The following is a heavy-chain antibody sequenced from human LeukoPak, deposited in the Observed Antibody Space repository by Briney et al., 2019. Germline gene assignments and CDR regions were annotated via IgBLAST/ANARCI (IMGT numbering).Heavy chain of an antibody. CDR1: TFTLSSFS. CDR3: ARDEQQMDPYYYYYMYV. D-gene: IGHD6-13*01. J-gene: IGHJ6*03. V-gene: IGHV3-21*01. CDR2: ISSISSYI. Sequence: SRRLSCAAATFTLSSFSMNWVRHAQEKWLGWVSSISSISSYIYYADSVTGRFSLSTDNAKNSMYRQMNSVRAEDPSVYDCARDEQQMDPYYYYYMYVWGKGTTVTVSS.